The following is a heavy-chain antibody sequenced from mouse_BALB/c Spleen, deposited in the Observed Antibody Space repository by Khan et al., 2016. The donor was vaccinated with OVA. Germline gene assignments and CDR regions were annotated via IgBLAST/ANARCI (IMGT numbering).Heavy chain of an antibody. V-gene: IGHV1-81*01. CDR2: IYPGSSNT. Sequence: VQLQQPGPELVKPGASVKMSCKASGYTFTDYVLTWVKQRTGQGLEWIGEIYPGSSNTYYNEKLKGRATLTADKSSNTAYMQLSSLTSEDSAVYFWARGGYGTSGAFWGQGTLVTVSA. D-gene: IGHD1-1*01. J-gene: IGHJ3*01. CDR3: ARGGYGTSGAF. CDR1: GYTFTDYV.